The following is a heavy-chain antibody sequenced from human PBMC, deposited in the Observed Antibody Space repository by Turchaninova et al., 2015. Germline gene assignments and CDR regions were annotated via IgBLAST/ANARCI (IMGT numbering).Heavy chain of an antibody. CDR3: SREPRAYSDYNWGDF. V-gene: IGHV1-2*06. D-gene: IGHD4-11*01. Sequence: VSCKTSGYTFTDYYIHWVRQAPGQGLEWMGRINPDSGTTQYAQTFQGRVTLTRDTSINTAYMEMSRLRSDDTAVYFCSREPRAYSDYNWGDFWGQGVLVTVSS. CDR1: GYTFTDYY. J-gene: IGHJ4*02. CDR2: INPDSGTT.